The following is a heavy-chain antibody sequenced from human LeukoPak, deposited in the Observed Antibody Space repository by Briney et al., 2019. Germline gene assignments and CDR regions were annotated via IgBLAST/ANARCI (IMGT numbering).Heavy chain of an antibody. CDR3: ARSRSDYDFWSGYYLAFDI. J-gene: IGHJ3*02. CDR1: GGSFSGYY. Sequence: SETLSLTCAVYGGSFSGYYWSWIRQPPGKGLEWIGEINHSGSTNYNPSLKSRVTISVDTSKNQFSLKLSSVTAADTAVYYCARSRSDYDFWSGYYLAFDIWGQGTMVTVSS. CDR2: INHSGST. D-gene: IGHD3-3*01. V-gene: IGHV4-34*01.